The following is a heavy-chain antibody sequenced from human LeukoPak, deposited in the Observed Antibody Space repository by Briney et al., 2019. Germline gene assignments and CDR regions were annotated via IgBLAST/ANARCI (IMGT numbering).Heavy chain of an antibody. V-gene: IGHV4-59*01. D-gene: IGHD3-3*01. Sequence: SETLSLTCTVSGGSISSYYWSWIRQPPGKGLEWIGYIYYSGSTNYNPSLRSRVTISVDTSKNQFSLKLSSVTAADTAVYYCARFWSGYFGWFDPWGQGTLVTVSS. J-gene: IGHJ5*02. CDR2: IYYSGST. CDR3: ARFWSGYFGWFDP. CDR1: GGSISSYY.